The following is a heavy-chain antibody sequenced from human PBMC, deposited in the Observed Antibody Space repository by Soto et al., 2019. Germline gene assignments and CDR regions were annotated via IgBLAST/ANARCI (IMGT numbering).Heavy chain of an antibody. D-gene: IGHD6-25*01. J-gene: IGHJ4*02. CDR2: IYSGGYT. Sequence: EVQLVESGGGLIQPGGSLRLSCAVSGFTVSNNYMSWVRQAPGKGLEGVSVIYSGGYTAYGDSVKGRFTISRDNSKNTLYLKNKSRGAAATAFFYWATQRGGGGYWGQGTLVTVSS. CDR3: ATQRGGGGY. CDR1: GFTVSNNY. V-gene: IGHV3-53*01.